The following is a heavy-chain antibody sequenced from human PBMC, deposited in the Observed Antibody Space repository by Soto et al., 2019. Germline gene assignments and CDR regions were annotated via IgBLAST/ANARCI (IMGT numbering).Heavy chain of an antibody. CDR3: AKVPQWVLRYHDWFFDY. CDR1: GFSFSNSA. CDR2: ISGSGDIT. Sequence: EVQLLESGGGLVQPGGSLRLSCAVSGFSFSNSAMTWVRQAPGKGLEWVSGISGSGDITYNSDSVTGRFAISRGTSKNVVYLQMRSLRAEDTAVYYCAKVPQWVLRYHDWFFDYWGQGTLVTVSS. J-gene: IGHJ4*02. D-gene: IGHD3-9*01. V-gene: IGHV3-23*01.